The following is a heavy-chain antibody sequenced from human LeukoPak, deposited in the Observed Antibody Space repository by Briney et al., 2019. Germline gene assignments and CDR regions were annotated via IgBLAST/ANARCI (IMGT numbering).Heavy chain of an antibody. D-gene: IGHD2-15*01. Sequence: ETLSLTCTVSGGSISSYYWSWIRQPAGKGLEWIGRIYTSGSTNYNPSLKSRVTMSVDTSKNQFSLKLSSVTAADTAVYYCARESSIVVAVAATPVFDYWGQGTLVTVSS. V-gene: IGHV4-4*07. CDR2: IYTSGST. CDR3: ARESSIVVAVAATPVFDY. CDR1: GGSISSYY. J-gene: IGHJ4*02.